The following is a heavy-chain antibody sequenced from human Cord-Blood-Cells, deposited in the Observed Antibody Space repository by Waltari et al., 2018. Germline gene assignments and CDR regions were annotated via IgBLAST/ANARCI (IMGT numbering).Heavy chain of an antibody. CDR1: GFTFSSYS. V-gene: IGHV3-21*01. D-gene: IGHD7-27*01. CDR3: ARDVTGGRSYAFDI. Sequence: EVQLVESGGGLVKPGGSLRLSCAASGFTFSSYSMNWVRQAPGKGLGWVSSISSSSSYIYYADSVKGRFTISRDNAKNSLYLQMNSLRAEDTAVYYCARDVTGGRSYAFDIWGQGTMVTVSS. J-gene: IGHJ3*02. CDR2: ISSSSSYI.